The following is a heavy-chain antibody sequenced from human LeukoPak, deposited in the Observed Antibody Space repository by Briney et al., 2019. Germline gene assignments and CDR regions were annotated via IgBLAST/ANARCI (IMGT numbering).Heavy chain of an antibody. CDR3: AKEVGVAYTVTPPPDY. J-gene: IGHJ4*02. CDR1: GFTFSSYA. CDR2: ISGSGGST. V-gene: IGHV3-23*01. Sequence: QPGGSLRLSCAASGFTFSSYAMGWVRRAPGKGLEWVSAISGSGGSTYYADSVKGRFTISRDNSKNTLYLQMNSLRAEDTAVYYCAKEVGVAYTVTPPPDYWGRGTLVTVSS. D-gene: IGHD4-11*01.